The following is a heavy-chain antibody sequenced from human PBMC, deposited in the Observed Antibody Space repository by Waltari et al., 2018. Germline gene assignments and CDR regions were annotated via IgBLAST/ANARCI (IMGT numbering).Heavy chain of an antibody. Sequence: EVQLVQSGAEVKKPGATVKISCKASGYTFTDYYMHWVQQAPGKGLEWMGRVDPEDGETIYAEKFQGRVTITRDTSASTAYMELSSLRSEDTAVYYCARTTRGEPAARLNYWGQGTLVTVSS. V-gene: IGHV1-69-2*01. CDR1: GYTFTDYY. CDR2: VDPEDGET. CDR3: ARTTRGEPAARLNY. D-gene: IGHD2-2*01. J-gene: IGHJ4*02.